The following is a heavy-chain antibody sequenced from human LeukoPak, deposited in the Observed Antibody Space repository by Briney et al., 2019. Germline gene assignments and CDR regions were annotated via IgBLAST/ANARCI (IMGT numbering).Heavy chain of an antibody. D-gene: IGHD2-2*02. J-gene: IGHJ4*02. V-gene: IGHV3-74*01. CDR2: INSDGSST. CDR1: GFTFSSYW. CDR3: ARGYCSSTSCYSFDY. Sequence: PGGSLRLSCAASGFTFSSYWMHWVRQAPGKGLVWVSRINSDGSSTSYADSVKGRFTISRDSAKNTLYLQMNSLRAEDTAVYYCARGYCSSTSCYSFDYWGQGTLVTVSS.